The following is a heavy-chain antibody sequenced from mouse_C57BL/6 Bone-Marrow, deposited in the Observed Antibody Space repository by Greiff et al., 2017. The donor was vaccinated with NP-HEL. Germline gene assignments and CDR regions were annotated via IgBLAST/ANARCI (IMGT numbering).Heavy chain of an antibody. CDR1: GYSFTGYY. J-gene: IGHJ2*01. Sequence: EVQLQQSGPELVKPGASVKISCKASGYSFTGYYMNWVKQSPEKSLEWIGEINPSTGGTTYNQKFKAKATLTVDKSYSTAYMQLKSLTSEDSAVYYCAGGYYGSSYDYWGQGTTLTVSS. CDR3: AGGYYGSSYDY. CDR2: INPSTGGT. V-gene: IGHV1-42*01. D-gene: IGHD1-1*01.